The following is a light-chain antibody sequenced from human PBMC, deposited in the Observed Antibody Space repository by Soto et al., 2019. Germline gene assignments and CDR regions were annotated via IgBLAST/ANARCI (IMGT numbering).Light chain of an antibody. Sequence: DIQMTQSPSSLSASVGDRVTITCQPSQDIGNYLNWYQVKPGKAPKLLIYDASSLETGVQLRFSGSSSKTDFTITISSLQFEDVATYYCQQYDRLPLTFGGGTKLEIK. V-gene: IGKV1-33*01. CDR3: QQYDRLPLT. CDR1: QDIGNY. J-gene: IGKJ4*01. CDR2: DAS.